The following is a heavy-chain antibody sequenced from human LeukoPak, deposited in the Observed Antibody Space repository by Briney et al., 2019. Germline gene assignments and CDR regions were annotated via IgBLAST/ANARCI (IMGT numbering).Heavy chain of an antibody. CDR1: GFTFSNYA. CDR3: AKESTTYYYYGMHV. CDR2: ISYDGTNK. D-gene: IGHD2/OR15-2a*01. Sequence: GGSLRLSCAASGFTFSNYAMHWVRQAPGKGLEWVAVISYDGTNKYYPDSVKGRFTTSRDNSYNTLYLQMDSLTAEDTAVYYCAKESTTYYYYGMHVWGQGTTVTVSS. V-gene: IGHV3-30*18. J-gene: IGHJ6*02.